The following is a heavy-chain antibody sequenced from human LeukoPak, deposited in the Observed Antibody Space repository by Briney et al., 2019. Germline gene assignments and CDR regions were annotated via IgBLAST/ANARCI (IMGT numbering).Heavy chain of an antibody. CDR3: AKDSSGWYGYFDY. D-gene: IGHD6-19*01. J-gene: IGHJ4*02. Sequence: ASVKVSSKASGYTFTSYYMHWVRQAPGQGLEWMGIINPSGGSTSYAQKFQGRVTMTRDTSTSTVYMELSSLRSEDTAVYYCAKDSSGWYGYFDYWGQGTLVTVSS. CDR2: INPSGGST. CDR1: GYTFTSYY. V-gene: IGHV1-46*01.